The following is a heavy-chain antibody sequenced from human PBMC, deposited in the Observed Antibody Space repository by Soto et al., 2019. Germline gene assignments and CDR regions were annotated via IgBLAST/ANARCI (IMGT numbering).Heavy chain of an antibody. Sequence: GGSLGLSCAASEFTFGTYAMKCVRQSPGKGLEWVSGISGSGGTTYYTDSVKGRFTISRDNSNNTLYLQMNSLRADDTAVYYCAKYRSVDPRHWLDTRCQGTLLTVSP. J-gene: IGHJ5*02. V-gene: IGHV3-23*01. D-gene: IGHD5-12*01. CDR3: AKYRSVDPRHWLDT. CDR2: ISGSGGTT. CDR1: EFTFGTYA.